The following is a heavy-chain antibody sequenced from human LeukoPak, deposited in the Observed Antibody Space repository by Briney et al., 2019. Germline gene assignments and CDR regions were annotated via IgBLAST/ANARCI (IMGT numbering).Heavy chain of an antibody. D-gene: IGHD3-3*01. CDR3: VLDFWSGYPPYYFDY. J-gene: IGHJ4*02. Sequence: SETLSLTCTVSGGSISSSSYYWGWIRQPPGTGLEWLGSIYYSGSTYYNPSLKSRVTISVDTSKNQFSLKLSSVTAADTAVYYCVLDFWSGYPPYYFDYWGQGTLVTVSS. V-gene: IGHV4-39*01. CDR1: GGSISSSSYY. CDR2: IYYSGST.